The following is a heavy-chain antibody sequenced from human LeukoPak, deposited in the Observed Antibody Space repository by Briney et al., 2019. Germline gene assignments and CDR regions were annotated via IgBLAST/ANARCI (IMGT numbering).Heavy chain of an antibody. CDR3: ARARPHYVSSGYSSYLYYFDY. V-gene: IGHV1-18*01. CDR2: ISAYNGNT. J-gene: IGHJ4*02. D-gene: IGHD3-22*01. CDR1: GYTFTSYG. Sequence: GASVKVSCKASGYTFTSYGISWVRQAPGQGLEWMGWISAYNGNTNYAQKLQGRVTMTTDTSTSTAYMELRSLRSDDTAVYYCARARPHYVSSGYSSYLYYFDYWGQGTLLTVSP.